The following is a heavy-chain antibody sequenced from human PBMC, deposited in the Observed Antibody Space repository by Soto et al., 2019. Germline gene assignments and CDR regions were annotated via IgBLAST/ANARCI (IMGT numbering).Heavy chain of an antibody. V-gene: IGHV1-8*01. CDR2: MNPNSGNT. D-gene: IGHD3-3*01. CDR3: ARVGTYYDFWSGYSDKVQPFDY. Sequence: ASVKVSCKASGYTFTSYDINWVRQATGQGLEWMGWMNPNSGNTGYAQKFQGRVTMTRNTSISTAYMELSSLRSEDTAVYYCARVGTYYDFWSGYSDKVQPFDYWGQGTLVTVSS. J-gene: IGHJ4*02. CDR1: GYTFTSYD.